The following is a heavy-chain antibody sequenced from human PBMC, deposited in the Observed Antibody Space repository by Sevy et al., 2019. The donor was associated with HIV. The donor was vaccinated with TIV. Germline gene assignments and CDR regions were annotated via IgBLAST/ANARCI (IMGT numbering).Heavy chain of an antibody. V-gene: IGHV3-15*07. CDR3: SMEDGYNYFDY. D-gene: IGHD5-12*01. CDR2: IKSETDGGTT. J-gene: IGHJ4*02. CDR1: GFTLNKAW. Sequence: GGSLRLSCAASGFTLNKAWMNWVRQAPGKGLEWVGRIKSETDGGTTDYAEPVKGRFSISRDDSKNTLYLQMNSMKIEDTAVYYCSMEDGYNYFDYWGQGALVTVSS.